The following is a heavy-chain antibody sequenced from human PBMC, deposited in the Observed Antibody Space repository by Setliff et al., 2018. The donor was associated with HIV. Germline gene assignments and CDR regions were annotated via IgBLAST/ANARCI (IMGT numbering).Heavy chain of an antibody. CDR3: ARDPTGGAARFDY. Sequence: VASVKVSCKASGYTFINYDIYWVRQTTGQGLEWMGWMNPDSGNTGYAQKFQGRVTMTRNTSISTAYMELSSLKSEDTAVYYCARDPTGGAARFDYWGQGTLVTVSS. J-gene: IGHJ4*02. CDR1: GYTFINYD. V-gene: IGHV1-8*02. D-gene: IGHD6-6*01. CDR2: MNPDSGNT.